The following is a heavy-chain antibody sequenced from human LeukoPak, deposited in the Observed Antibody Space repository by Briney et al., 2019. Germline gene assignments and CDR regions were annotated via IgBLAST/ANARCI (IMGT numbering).Heavy chain of an antibody. CDR1: GGSFSGYY. V-gene: IGHV4-59*01. D-gene: IGHD5-18*01. CDR3: AVAGYSYGPIDY. CDR2: IFYSGST. Sequence: NPSETLSLTCAVYGGSFSGYYWSWIRQPPGKGLEWIGYIFYSGSTNHNPSLKSRVTISLDTSKKQFSLKLSSVTAADTAVYYCAVAGYSYGPIDYWGQGTLVTVSS. J-gene: IGHJ4*02.